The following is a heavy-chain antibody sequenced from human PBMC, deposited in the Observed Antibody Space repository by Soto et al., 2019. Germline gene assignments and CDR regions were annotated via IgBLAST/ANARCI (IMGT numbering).Heavy chain of an antibody. Sequence: ASGGTFSSYVIIGLRQAAGEGLEWMGGIIPIFGTANYAQKFQGRVTITADESTSTAYMELSSLRSEDTAVYYCARSGCGGDCYSWFDPWGQGTLVTVSS. V-gene: IGHV1-69*01. CDR3: ARSGCGGDCYSWFDP. D-gene: IGHD2-21*02. J-gene: IGHJ5*02. CDR2: IIPIFGTA. CDR1: GGTFSSYV.